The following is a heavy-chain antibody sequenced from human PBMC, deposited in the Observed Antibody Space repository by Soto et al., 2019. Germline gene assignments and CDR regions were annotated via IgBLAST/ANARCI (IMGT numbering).Heavy chain of an antibody. CDR1: GYTFTSYA. D-gene: IGHD4-17*01. V-gene: IGHV1-3*01. CDR3: AREREPYGDYPWDWFDP. J-gene: IGHJ5*02. Sequence: ASVKVSCKASGYTFTSYAMHWVRQAPGQRLEWMGWINAGNGNTKYSQKFQGRVTITRDTSAGTAYMELSSLRSEDTAVYYCAREREPYGDYPWDWFDPWGKGTRVT. CDR2: INAGNGNT.